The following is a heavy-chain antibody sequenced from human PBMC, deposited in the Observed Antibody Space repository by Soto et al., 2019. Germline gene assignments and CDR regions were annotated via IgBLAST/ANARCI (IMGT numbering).Heavy chain of an antibody. D-gene: IGHD3-22*01. CDR2: ISSSGSTI. Sequence: GGSLRLSCAASGFTFSDYYMSWIRQAPGKGLEWVSYISSSGSTIYYADSVKGRFTISRDNAKNSLYLQMNSLRAEDTAVYYCAREVNYYDSSGYKDPYYFDYWGQGTLVTVSS. J-gene: IGHJ4*02. CDR3: AREVNYYDSSGYKDPYYFDY. V-gene: IGHV3-11*01. CDR1: GFTFSDYY.